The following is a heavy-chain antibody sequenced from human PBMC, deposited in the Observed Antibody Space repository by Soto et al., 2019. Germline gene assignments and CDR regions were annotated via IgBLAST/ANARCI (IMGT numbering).Heavy chain of an antibody. D-gene: IGHD4-17*01. J-gene: IGHJ4*02. CDR3: ARTTTVTTLDY. CDR1: GFSLSTSGVG. CDR2: IYWDDDK. V-gene: IGHV2-5*02. Sequence: QITLKESGPTLVKPTQTLTLTCTFSGFSLSTSGVGVGWIRQPPGKALECLALIYWDDDKRYSPSLKSRLTITKDTSKNQVVLTMTNMDPVDTATYYWARTTTVTTLDYWGQGTLVTVSS.